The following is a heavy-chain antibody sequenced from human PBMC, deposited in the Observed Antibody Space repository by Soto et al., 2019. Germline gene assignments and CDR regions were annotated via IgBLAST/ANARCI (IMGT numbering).Heavy chain of an antibody. D-gene: IGHD6-19*01. J-gene: IGHJ4*02. Sequence: GGSLRLSCAASGFTFSSYAMHWVRQAPGKGLEWVAVISYDGSNKYYADSVKGRFTIFRDNSKNTLYLQMNSLRAEDTAVYYCARDRGAVAPKFMDYWGQGTLVTVSS. CDR2: ISYDGSNK. CDR1: GFTFSSYA. CDR3: ARDRGAVAPKFMDY. V-gene: IGHV3-30-3*01.